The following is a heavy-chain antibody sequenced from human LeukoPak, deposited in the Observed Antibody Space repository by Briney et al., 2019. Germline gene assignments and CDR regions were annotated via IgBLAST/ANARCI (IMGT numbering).Heavy chain of an antibody. V-gene: IGHV3-30*03. J-gene: IGHJ4*02. D-gene: IGHD3-22*01. CDR1: GFTFSTYA. CDR2: ISYDGSNT. CDR3: ARRGYHDSSGYDY. Sequence: PGGSLRLSCAASGFTFSTYAMNWVRQAPGKGLEWVAVISYDGSNTYYADSVKGRFTISRDNAKNSVFLQMNNLRVEDTAIYYCARRGYHDSSGYDYWGQGTPVTVSS.